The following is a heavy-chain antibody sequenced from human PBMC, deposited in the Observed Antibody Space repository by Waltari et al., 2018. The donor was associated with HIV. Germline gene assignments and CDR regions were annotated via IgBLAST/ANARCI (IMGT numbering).Heavy chain of an antibody. V-gene: IGHV4-30-4*01. D-gene: IGHD3-10*01. CDR2: IYYPGTT. J-gene: IGHJ3*02. Sequence: QVQLQESGPGLVKPSQTLSLTCTVSGGSIRSEAYYWSWIRQSPGKGLEWLGYIYYPGTTNYSPSLKSRLTISLDTSKNHFSLKLRSVTAADTAVYYCASTIWFGELVGAFDIWGQGTGVTVSS. CDR1: GGSIRSEAYY. CDR3: ASTIWFGELVGAFDI.